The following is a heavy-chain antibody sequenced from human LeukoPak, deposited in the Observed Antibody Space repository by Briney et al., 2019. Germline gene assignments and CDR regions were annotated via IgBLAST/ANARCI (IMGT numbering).Heavy chain of an antibody. D-gene: IGHD7-27*01. V-gene: IGHV3-21*01. Sequence: GGSLRLSCAASGFTFSSYSMNWVRQAPGKGLEWVSSISSSSSYIYYADSVKGLFTISRDNAKNSLYLQMNSLRAEDTAVYYCARDLGQYYYYYMDVWGKGTTVTVSS. CDR1: GFTFSSYS. CDR2: ISSSSSYI. CDR3: ARDLGQYYYYYMDV. J-gene: IGHJ6*03.